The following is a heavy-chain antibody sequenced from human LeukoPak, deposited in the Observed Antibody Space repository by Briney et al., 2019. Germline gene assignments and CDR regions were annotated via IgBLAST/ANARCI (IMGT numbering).Heavy chain of an antibody. CDR1: GYTFTSYY. V-gene: IGHV1-46*01. D-gene: IGHD3-10*01. CDR2: INPIGGSR. J-gene: IGHJ4*02. Sequence: GASVKASCKASGYTFTSYYMHWVRQAPGQGLEWMGTINPIGGSRSYAQKFQGRVTMTRDTSTSTVYMELSSLRSEDTAVYYCARDDTGDFDHWGQGSQITVSS. CDR3: ARDDTGDFDH.